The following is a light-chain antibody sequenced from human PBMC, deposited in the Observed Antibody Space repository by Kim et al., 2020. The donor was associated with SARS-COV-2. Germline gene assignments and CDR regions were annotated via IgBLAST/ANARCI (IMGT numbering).Light chain of an antibody. CDR2: QDH. V-gene: IGLV3-1*01. J-gene: IGLJ2*01. Sequence: SYELTQPPSVSVSPGQTASITCSGNKLGDKYASWYQQKPGQSPVLVIYQDHKRPSGIPERFSGSNSGNTATLTISGTQAMDEADYYCQAWDSSTVVFGGGTQLTVL. CDR1: KLGDKY. CDR3: QAWDSSTVV.